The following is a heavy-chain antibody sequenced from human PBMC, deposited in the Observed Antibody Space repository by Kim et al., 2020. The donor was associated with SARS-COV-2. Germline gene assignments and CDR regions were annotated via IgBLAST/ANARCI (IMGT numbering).Heavy chain of an antibody. Sequence: ASVKVSCKTSGYAFTSYPENWVRQAPGQGLEWMGWIHTSTGNPTYAPGFTGRLVLSLDTSLSTAYLQISSLKADDTAVYYCARGTIGAAAFHFDSWGQGTLVTVSS. CDR3: ARGTIGAAAFHFDS. CDR2: IHTSTGNP. J-gene: IGHJ4*02. V-gene: IGHV7-4-1*02. D-gene: IGHD2-2*01. CDR1: GYAFTSYP.